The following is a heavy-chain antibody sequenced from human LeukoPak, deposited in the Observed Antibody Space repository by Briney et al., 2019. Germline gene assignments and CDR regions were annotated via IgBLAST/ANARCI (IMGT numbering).Heavy chain of an antibody. CDR3: AKDFGGSDCGWYFDL. CDR2: ITSSGNTT. J-gene: IGHJ2*01. Sequence: GGSLRLSCAASGFTFSFYAMSWVRQAPGKGLEWVAGITSSGNTTYYADPVKGRFTISRDNSRNILYLQMNSLRAEDTAIYYCAKDFGGSDCGWYFDLWGRGTVVTVSS. D-gene: IGHD3-16*01. CDR1: GFTFSFYA. V-gene: IGHV3-23*01.